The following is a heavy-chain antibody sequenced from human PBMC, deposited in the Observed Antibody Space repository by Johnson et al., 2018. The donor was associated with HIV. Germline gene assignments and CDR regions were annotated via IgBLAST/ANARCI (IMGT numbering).Heavy chain of an antibody. CDR3: ARAIAAAGAFDI. Sequence: VQVVESGGGVVQPGGSLRLSCAASGFTFSSYGMHWVRQAPGKGLEWVAFIRYDGSNKYYADSVKGRFTISRDNSKNTLYLQMNSLRAGDTAVYYCARAIAAAGAFDIWGQGTMVTVSS. CDR1: GFTFSSYG. J-gene: IGHJ3*02. D-gene: IGHD6-13*01. V-gene: IGHV3-30*02. CDR2: IRYDGSNK.